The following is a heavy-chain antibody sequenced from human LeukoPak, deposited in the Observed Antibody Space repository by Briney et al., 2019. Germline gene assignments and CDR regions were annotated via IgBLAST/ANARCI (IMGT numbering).Heavy chain of an antibody. CDR3: VRLRRNSDNSGYYYYYDF. CDR1: GYTFSSYS. CDR2: VRVRRNYI. Sequence: GGSLRLSCLASGYTFSSYSIKWVRQDPGAGLEWISSVRVRRNYIEYAHPARARFRISRDDTRDSLYLQMNSLRAEDTAVYYCVRLRRNSDNSGYYYYYDFWGQGTLVTVSS. D-gene: IGHD3-22*01. V-gene: IGHV3-21*01. J-gene: IGHJ4*02.